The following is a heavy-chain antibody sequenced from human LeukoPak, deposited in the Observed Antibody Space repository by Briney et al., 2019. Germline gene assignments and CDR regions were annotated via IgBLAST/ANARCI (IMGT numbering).Heavy chain of an antibody. CDR3: ARQANSGTPMVRYFDS. CDR2: MYYSGSI. CDR1: GDSISSSNYY. Sequence: PSETLSLTCTVSGDSISSSNYYWGWIRQPPGKGLEWIGSMYYSGSIYYNPSLKSRVTISVDTSKNQFSLKLSSVTAADTAVYYCARQANSGTPMVRYFDSWGQGTLVTVSS. V-gene: IGHV4-39*01. J-gene: IGHJ4*02. D-gene: IGHD5-18*01.